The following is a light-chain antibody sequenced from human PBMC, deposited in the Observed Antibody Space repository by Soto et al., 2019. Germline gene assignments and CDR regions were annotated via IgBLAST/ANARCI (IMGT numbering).Light chain of an antibody. CDR3: LQYDNWPFT. CDR1: QSVSSK. V-gene: IGKV3-15*01. Sequence: EIVMTQSPATLSVSPGEGATLYCRASQSVSSKLAWYQQKPGQAPRLLIYDASTRATGIPARFSGSESGTEFALTISSLQSEDFAVYYCLQYDNWPFTFGPGTKVDIK. J-gene: IGKJ3*01. CDR2: DAS.